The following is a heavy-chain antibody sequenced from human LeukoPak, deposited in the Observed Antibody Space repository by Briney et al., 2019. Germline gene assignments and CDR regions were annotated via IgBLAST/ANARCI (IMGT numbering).Heavy chain of an antibody. Sequence: GGSLRLSCAASGFTFSSYAMSWVRQAPGKGLEWVSGINWNGGSTGYADSVKGRFTISRDNAKNSLYLQMNSLRADDTALYYCARGGYGSGSPGYWGQGTLVTVSS. CDR3: ARGGYGSGSPGY. J-gene: IGHJ4*02. CDR1: GFTFSSYA. CDR2: INWNGGST. D-gene: IGHD3-10*01. V-gene: IGHV3-20*04.